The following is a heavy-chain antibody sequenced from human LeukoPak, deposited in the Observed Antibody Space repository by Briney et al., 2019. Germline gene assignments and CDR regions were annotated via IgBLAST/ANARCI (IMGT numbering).Heavy chain of an antibody. Sequence: SETLSLTCTVSGGSISSYYWNWIRQPPGKGLECIGYIYYSGSTNYNPSLKSRVTMSVDTSKSQFSLKLSSVTAADTAVYYCARSYCSGGSCYRGRFDFWGQGTLVTVFS. CDR2: IYYSGST. CDR3: ARSYCSGGSCYRGRFDF. CDR1: GGSISSYY. D-gene: IGHD2-15*01. V-gene: IGHV4-59*08. J-gene: IGHJ4*02.